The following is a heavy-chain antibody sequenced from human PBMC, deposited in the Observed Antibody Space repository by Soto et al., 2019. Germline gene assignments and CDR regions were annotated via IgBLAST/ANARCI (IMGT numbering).Heavy chain of an antibody. Sequence: EVQLVESGGGLVQPGGSLRLSCAASGFTFSSYWMHWVRQAPGKGLVWVSRINSDGSSTSYADSVKGRFTISRDNAKNTLYLQMNSLRAEDTAVYYCARGTTVPDYYYYGMDVRGQGTTVTVSS. V-gene: IGHV3-74*01. CDR2: INSDGSST. J-gene: IGHJ6*02. D-gene: IGHD4-17*01. CDR3: ARGTTVPDYYYYGMDV. CDR1: GFTFSSYW.